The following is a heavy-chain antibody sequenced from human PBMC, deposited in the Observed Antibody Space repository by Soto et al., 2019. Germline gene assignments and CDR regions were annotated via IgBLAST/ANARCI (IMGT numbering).Heavy chain of an antibody. J-gene: IGHJ4*02. CDR3: VRDDFRAAVSLFYFEK. D-gene: IGHD6-13*01. V-gene: IGHV4-59*01. Sequence: PSETLSLTCTVSGGSINSYYWSWIRQPPGKGLEWIGYIYYSGRSYYNPSLKSRVTISVDTSKNQFSLKLSSVTAADTALYYCVRDDFRAAVSLFYFEKWGQGTQVTVAS. CDR2: IYYSGRS. CDR1: GGSINSYY.